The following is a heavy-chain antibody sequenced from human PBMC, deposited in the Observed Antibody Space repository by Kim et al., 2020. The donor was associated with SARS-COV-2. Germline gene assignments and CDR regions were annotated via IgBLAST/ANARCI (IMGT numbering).Heavy chain of an antibody. J-gene: IGHJ5*02. Sequence: GGSLRLSCAASGFTFSNAWMSWVRQAPGKGLEWVGRIKSKTDGGTTDYAAPVKGRFTISRDDSKNTLYLQMNSLKTEDTAVYYCTTDHVVREPNWFDPWGQGTLVTVSS. D-gene: IGHD3-10*01. CDR3: TTDHVVREPNWFDP. V-gene: IGHV3-15*01. CDR1: GFTFSNAW. CDR2: IKSKTDGGTT.